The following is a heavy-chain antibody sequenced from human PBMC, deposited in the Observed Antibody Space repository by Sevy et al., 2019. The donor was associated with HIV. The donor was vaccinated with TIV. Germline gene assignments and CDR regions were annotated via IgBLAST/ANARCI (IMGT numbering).Heavy chain of an antibody. CDR2: IDHSGNI. CDR1: SGSFSGYY. J-gene: IGHJ4*02. CDR3: ARGAALEH. Sequence: SETLSLTCSVSSGSFSGYYWNWIRQPPGKGLEWIGEIDHSGNIDYNPSLKSRVTISVDTSTNHFSLKVKSVTAADTAVYYCARGAALEHWGQGTLVTVSS. D-gene: IGHD6-13*01. V-gene: IGHV4-34*01.